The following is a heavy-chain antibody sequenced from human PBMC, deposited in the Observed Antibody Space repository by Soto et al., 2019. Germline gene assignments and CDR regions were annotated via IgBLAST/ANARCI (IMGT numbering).Heavy chain of an antibody. CDR1: GFTFSSYS. CDR3: AKPAITMIVVVPLPPIDY. Sequence: GGSLRLSCAASGFTFSSYSMNWVRQAPGKGLEWVSSISSSSSYIYYADSVKGRFTISRDNAKNSLYLQMNSLRAEDTAVYYCAKPAITMIVVVPLPPIDYWRQGTLVTVSS. CDR2: ISSSSSYI. J-gene: IGHJ4*02. V-gene: IGHV3-21*04. D-gene: IGHD3-22*01.